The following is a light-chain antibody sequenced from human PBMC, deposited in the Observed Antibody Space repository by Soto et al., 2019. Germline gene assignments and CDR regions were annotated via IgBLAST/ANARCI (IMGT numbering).Light chain of an antibody. CDR2: EVN. Sequence: QSALTQPASVSGSPGQSITISCTGTSSDVGSYNLVSWYQQHPGKAPKFMIYEVNKRPSGVSNRFSGSKSGNTASLTISGLQAEDEADYYCGSYAGSYTWGFGRGTKVTVL. CDR3: GSYAGSYTWG. CDR1: SSDVGSYNL. J-gene: IGLJ2*01. V-gene: IGLV2-23*02.